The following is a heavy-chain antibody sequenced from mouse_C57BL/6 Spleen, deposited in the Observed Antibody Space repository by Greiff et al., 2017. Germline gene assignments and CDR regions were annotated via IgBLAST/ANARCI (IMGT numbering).Heavy chain of an antibody. CDR3: ARRAYYYGSSYGWYFDV. CDR2: ILPGSGST. D-gene: IGHD1-1*01. J-gene: IGHJ1*03. Sequence: QVQLQQSGAELMKPGASVKLSCKATGYTFTGYWIEWVKQRPGHGLEWIGEILPGSGSTNYNEKFKGKVTFTADTSSNTAYMQLSSLTTEDSAIYYCARRAYYYGSSYGWYFDVWGTGTTVTVSS. CDR1: GYTFTGYW. V-gene: IGHV1-9*01.